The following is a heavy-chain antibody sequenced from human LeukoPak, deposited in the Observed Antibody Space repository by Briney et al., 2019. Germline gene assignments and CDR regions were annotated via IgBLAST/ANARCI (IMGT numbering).Heavy chain of an antibody. CDR2: ISDSGGSS. D-gene: IGHD6-19*01. Sequence: GGSLRLSCAASGFTFTGSLMHWVRQAPGKGLVWVSGISDSGGSSTYADSVKGRFTISRDNSKNTLYLEMNSLRAEDTAVYYCSKDRQGGGGWYLFDYWGQGTLVTVSS. V-gene: IGHV3-23*01. CDR3: SKDRQGGGGWYLFDY. J-gene: IGHJ4*02. CDR1: GFTFTGSL.